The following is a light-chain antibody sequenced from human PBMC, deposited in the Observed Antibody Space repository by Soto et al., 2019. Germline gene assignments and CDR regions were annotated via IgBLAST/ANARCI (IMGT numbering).Light chain of an antibody. CDR3: SSYTTSSTVA. CDR1: SSDIGGYNY. CDR2: EVS. Sequence: QSVLTQSASVSGSPGQSITISCTGTSSDIGGYNYVSWYQQHPDKAPKLVIFEVSNRPSGVSNRFSGSKSGNTASLTISGLLPEDEADYYCSSYTTSSTVAFGGGTKLTVL. V-gene: IGLV2-14*01. J-gene: IGLJ2*01.